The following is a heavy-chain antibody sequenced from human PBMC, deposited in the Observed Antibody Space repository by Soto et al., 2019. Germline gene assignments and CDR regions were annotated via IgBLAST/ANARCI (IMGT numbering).Heavy chain of an antibody. V-gene: IGHV1-18*01. D-gene: IGHD2-15*01. Sequence: ASVKVSCKASGYTFTSYGISWVRQAPGQGLEWMGWISAYNGNTNYAQKLQGRVTMTTDTSTSTAYMELRSQRSDDTAVYYCARVYIVVVVAATEWFDPWGQGTLVTVSS. CDR1: GYTFTSYG. CDR3: ARVYIVVVVAATEWFDP. J-gene: IGHJ5*02. CDR2: ISAYNGNT.